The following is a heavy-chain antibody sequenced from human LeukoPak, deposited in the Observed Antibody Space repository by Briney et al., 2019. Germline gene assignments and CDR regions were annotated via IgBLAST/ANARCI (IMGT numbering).Heavy chain of an antibody. Sequence: GGSLRLSCAASGFTVSSNYMSWVRQAPGKGLEWVSAISGSGGSTYYADSVKGRFTISRDNSKNTLYLQMNSLRAEDTAVYYCAKVPAAYNWFDPWGQGTLVTVSS. CDR1: GFTVSSNY. CDR2: ISGSGGST. V-gene: IGHV3-23*01. CDR3: AKVPAAYNWFDP. D-gene: IGHD2-2*01. J-gene: IGHJ5*02.